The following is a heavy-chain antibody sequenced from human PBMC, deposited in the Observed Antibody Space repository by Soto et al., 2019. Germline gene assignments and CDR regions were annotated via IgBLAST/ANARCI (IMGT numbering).Heavy chain of an antibody. CDR1: GGSISRSD. V-gene: IGHV4-59*01. Sequence: SETLSLTCTVSGGSISRSDWWWVVYPLEKGLEWIGYIYYSGSTNYNPSLKSRVTISVDTSKNQISLKLSSVTAADTAVYYCARARHSYCSGGSCYGNNWFDPWGQGTLVTVS. CDR2: IYYSGST. CDR3: ARARHSYCSGGSCYGNNWFDP. D-gene: IGHD2-15*01. J-gene: IGHJ5*02.